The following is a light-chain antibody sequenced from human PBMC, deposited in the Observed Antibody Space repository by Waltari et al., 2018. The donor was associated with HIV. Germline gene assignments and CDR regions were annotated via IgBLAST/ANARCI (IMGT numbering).Light chain of an antibody. CDR3: CSHAGSSIYFV. CDR2: EVN. Sequence: QSALPQPASVSGSPGQSIIISCTGTSRDVGGYKLGPWYQQHPGKAPKVMIYEVNKRPSGVSNRFSGSKSGNTASLTISGLQAEDEAEYYCCSHAGSSIYFVFGTGTKVTVL. J-gene: IGLJ1*01. V-gene: IGLV2-23*02. CDR1: SRDVGGYKL.